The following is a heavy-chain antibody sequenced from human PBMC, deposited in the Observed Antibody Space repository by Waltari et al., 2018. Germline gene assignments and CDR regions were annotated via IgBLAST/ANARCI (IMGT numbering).Heavy chain of an antibody. V-gene: IGHV4-31*03. CDR1: GGSISSGGYY. Sequence: QVQLQESGPGLVKPSQTLSLTCTVSGGSISSGGYYWSWIRQHPGKGLEWIGYIYHSGRTYSNPSLKSRVTISVDRSKNQFSLKLSSVTAADTAVYYCASLHYYDSSGRPGWFDPWGQGTLVTVSS. CDR3: ASLHYYDSSGRPGWFDP. CDR2: IYHSGRT. J-gene: IGHJ5*02. D-gene: IGHD3-22*01.